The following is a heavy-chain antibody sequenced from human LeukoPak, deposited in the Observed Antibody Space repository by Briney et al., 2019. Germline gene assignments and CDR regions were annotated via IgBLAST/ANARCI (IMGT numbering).Heavy chain of an antibody. D-gene: IGHD1-20*01. CDR1: GFTFSDYY. V-gene: IGHV3-11*01. J-gene: IGHJ4*02. CDR2: ISSSGTIV. Sequence: PGGSLRLSCAASGFTFSDYYMSWIRQAPGKGLEWVSYISSSGTIVYYGDSVKGRSTISRDNAKNSLYLQLNSLRAEDTAVYYCARDNWNLDYWGQGTLVTVSS. CDR3: ARDNWNLDY.